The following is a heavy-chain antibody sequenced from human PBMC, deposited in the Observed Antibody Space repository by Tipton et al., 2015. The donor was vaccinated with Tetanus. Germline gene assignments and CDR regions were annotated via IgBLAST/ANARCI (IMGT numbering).Heavy chain of an antibody. Sequence: TLSLTCTVSGGPISSGDYYWSWIRQSPGEGLEWIGYIYHSGTTYYNPSLKSRVTISVDTSKNQFSLNLTSVTAADTAVFYCARVDSANDRSAHWGQGTLVTVSS. V-gene: IGHV4-30-4*01. CDR2: IYHSGTT. CDR1: GGPISSGDYY. J-gene: IGHJ4*02. D-gene: IGHD5-12*01. CDR3: ARVDSANDRSAH.